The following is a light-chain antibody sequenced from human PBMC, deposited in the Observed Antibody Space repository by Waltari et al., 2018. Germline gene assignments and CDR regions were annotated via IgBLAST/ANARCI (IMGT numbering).Light chain of an antibody. V-gene: IGKV1-5*03. CDR2: KAS. CDR3: QQYNNSRIT. J-gene: IGKJ5*01. Sequence: DIQMTQSPSTLSASVGDRVTITCRASQSISSWLAWYQQKPGKAPKLLIYKASSLESGVPSRFSGSGSETEFTLTISSLQPDDFATYYCQQYNNSRITFGQGTRLEIK. CDR1: QSISSW.